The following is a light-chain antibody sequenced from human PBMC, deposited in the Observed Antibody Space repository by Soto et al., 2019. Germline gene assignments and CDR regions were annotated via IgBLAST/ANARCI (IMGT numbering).Light chain of an antibody. Sequence: EIVMTQSPASLSVSPGERATLSCRASQSVSINLAWYQHKPGQAPRLLIYGASTRATGIPARFSGSGSGTESTLTISSLQTEDFAVYYCQQYNNWPPGTFGQGTKVEIK. CDR3: QQYNNWPPGT. V-gene: IGKV3-15*01. CDR2: GAS. J-gene: IGKJ1*01. CDR1: QSVSIN.